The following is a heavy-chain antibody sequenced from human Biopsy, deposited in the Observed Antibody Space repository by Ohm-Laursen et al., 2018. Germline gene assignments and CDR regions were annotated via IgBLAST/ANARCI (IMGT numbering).Heavy chain of an antibody. CDR3: ALGGGSYVNFDY. J-gene: IGHJ4*02. Sequence: ETLSLTCSVSGGSISNYFWTWIRQPPGKGLEWIGYFRFEDRTSYNSSLKSRVTISADTSKNQFSLRLSSVTAADTAVYYCALGGGSYVNFDYWGQGTLVTVSS. CDR2: FRFEDRT. D-gene: IGHD1-26*01. CDR1: GGSISNYF. V-gene: IGHV4-59*01.